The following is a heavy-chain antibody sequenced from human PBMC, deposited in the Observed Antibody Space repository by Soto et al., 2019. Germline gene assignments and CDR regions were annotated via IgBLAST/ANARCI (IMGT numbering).Heavy chain of an antibody. CDR2: ISYDGSNK. CDR3: ARLGYCSSTSCYRGGIGY. V-gene: IGHV3-30-3*01. Sequence: QVQLVESGGGVVQPGRSPRLSCAASGFTFSSYAMHWVRQAPGKGLEWVAVISYDGSNKYYADSVKGRFTISRDNSKITLYLQMNSLRAEDTAVYYCARLGYCSSTSCYRGGIGYWGQGTLVTVSS. CDR1: GFTFSSYA. D-gene: IGHD2-2*02. J-gene: IGHJ4*02.